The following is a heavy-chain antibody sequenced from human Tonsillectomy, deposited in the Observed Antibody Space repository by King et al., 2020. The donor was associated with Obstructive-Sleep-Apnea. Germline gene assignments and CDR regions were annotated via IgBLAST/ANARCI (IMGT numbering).Heavy chain of an antibody. CDR2: ISSTGST. CDR3: ATFYDSSGYSVSYYYGMDV. V-gene: IGHV4-39*07. J-gene: IGHJ6*02. D-gene: IGHD3-22*01. CDR1: GGSISSSSYY. Sequence: QLQESGPGLVKPSETLSLTCTFSGGSISSSSYYWGWIRQPPGKGLEWFGSISSTGSTYYNPSLNILVTISLVTSNNQFSLKLNSLTAADTAVYYCATFYDSSGYSVSYYYGMDVWGQGTTVTVSS.